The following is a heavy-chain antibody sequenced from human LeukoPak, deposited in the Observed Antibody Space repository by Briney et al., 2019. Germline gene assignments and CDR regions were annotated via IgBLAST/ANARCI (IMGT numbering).Heavy chain of an antibody. V-gene: IGHV3-30*02. CDR3: SGTAAIFGDFDY. CDR1: GFTFSSYG. CDR2: IRYDGSNK. D-gene: IGHD2-2*01. J-gene: IGHJ4*02. Sequence: GGSLRLSCAASGFTFSSYGMHWVRQAPGKGLEWVAFIRYDGSNKYYADSVKGRFTISRDNSKNTLYLQMNSLRAEDTAVYYCSGTAAIFGDFDYWGQGTLVTVSS.